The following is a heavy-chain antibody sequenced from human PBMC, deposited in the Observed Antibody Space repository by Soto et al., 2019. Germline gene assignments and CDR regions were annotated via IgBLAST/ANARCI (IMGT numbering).Heavy chain of an antibody. CDR1: GYTFTNYA. CDR2: INPILTMS. V-gene: IGHV1-69*10. Sequence: SVKVSCKASGYTFTNYAMHWVRQDPGQRLEWMGRINPILTMSNYAQKFQGRVTITADKSTSTAYMELSSLRSEDTAMYYCATSYGSGYRAFDYWGQGALVTVSS. CDR3: ATSYGSGYRAFDY. D-gene: IGHD3-10*01. J-gene: IGHJ4*02.